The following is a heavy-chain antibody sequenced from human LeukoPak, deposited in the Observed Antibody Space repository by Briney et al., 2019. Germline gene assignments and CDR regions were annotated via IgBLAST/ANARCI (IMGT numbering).Heavy chain of an antibody. J-gene: IGHJ3*01. D-gene: IGHD5-18*01. Sequence: TPSETLSLTCSVSGSSLNACYWWCLRQPPGKGLEWIAYVRDNGENNYNPSLKSRVAISLDTANNQISLRLNFVTAADTAIYYCPRQPANTPAFDVWGQGTMVTVSS. CDR3: PRQPANTPAFDV. CDR2: VRDNGEN. CDR1: GSSLNACY. V-gene: IGHV4-59*08.